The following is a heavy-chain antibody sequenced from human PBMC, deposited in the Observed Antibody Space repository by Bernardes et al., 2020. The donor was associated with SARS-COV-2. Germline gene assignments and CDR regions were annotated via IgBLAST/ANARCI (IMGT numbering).Heavy chain of an antibody. Sequence: SETLSLTCTVSGGSISSSSYYWGWIRQPPGKGLEWIGSIYYSGSTYYNPSLKSRVTISVDTSKNQFSLKLSSVTAADTAVYYCARQRGFFTMIVVVHDAFDIWGQGTMVTVSS. CDR3: ARQRGFFTMIVVVHDAFDI. J-gene: IGHJ3*02. CDR2: IYYSGST. D-gene: IGHD3-22*01. CDR1: GGSISSSSYY. V-gene: IGHV4-39*01.